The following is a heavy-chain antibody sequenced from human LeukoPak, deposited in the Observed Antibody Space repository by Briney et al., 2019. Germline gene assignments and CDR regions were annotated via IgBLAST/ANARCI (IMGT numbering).Heavy chain of an antibody. CDR2: IRDRGDNT. V-gene: IGHV3-23*01. CDR1: GFTFSIYA. Sequence: TGGSLRLSCAASGFTFSIYAMSWVRQAPGKGLEWVSVIRDRGDNTYYTAAVEGRFTISRDNSKKTLHLQMNSLRAEDTAIYYCAKHGYNSGVYDAFEIWGQGTRVTVSS. D-gene: IGHD6-19*01. J-gene: IGHJ3*02. CDR3: AKHGYNSGVYDAFEI.